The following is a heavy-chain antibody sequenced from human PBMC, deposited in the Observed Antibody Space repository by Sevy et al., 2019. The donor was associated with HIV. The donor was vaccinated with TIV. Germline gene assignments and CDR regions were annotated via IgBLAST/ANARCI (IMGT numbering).Heavy chain of an antibody. V-gene: IGHV3-23*01. J-gene: IGHJ3*02. CDR2: LSGSGAST. CDR1: GFTFTTYA. D-gene: IGHD3-22*01. Sequence: GGSLRLSCAASGFTFTTYAMGWVRQAPGKGLKWVSTLSGSGASTYYADSVKGRLTISRDNSKHTLFLQMDSLRAEDKAVYYCAKDFYDSSGYYPMEAFDIWGQGTMVTVSS. CDR3: AKDFYDSSGYYPMEAFDI.